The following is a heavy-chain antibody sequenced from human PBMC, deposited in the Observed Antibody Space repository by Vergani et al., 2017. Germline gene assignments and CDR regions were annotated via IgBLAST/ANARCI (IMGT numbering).Heavy chain of an antibody. CDR1: GYIFKNYY. Sequence: QVQLVQSGAAVKKPGASAKVSCTASGYIFKNYYMHWLRLAPGQGFQWMGVVNFVTGAATSPQKFEGRITMTRDTSTATFYMDLSSLKYEDTAIYYCARSIGYCTSGNCRPYYFGLWGQGTLVTVSS. CDR3: ARSIGYCTSGNCRPYYFGL. D-gene: IGHD2-15*01. V-gene: IGHV1-46*02. CDR2: VNFVTGAA. J-gene: IGHJ4*02.